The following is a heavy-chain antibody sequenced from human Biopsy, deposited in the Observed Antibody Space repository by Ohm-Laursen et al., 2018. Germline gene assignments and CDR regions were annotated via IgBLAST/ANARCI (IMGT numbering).Heavy chain of an antibody. Sequence: GTLSLTCAVSGGSISSDYWSWIRQSPGKGLEWIGYISNRGSTNYNPSLRGRVTISVDTSKNQFSLKLSSVTAADTAVFSCARLYRLDDYWNDDPPDAFDVWGQGTRVTVSS. CDR2: ISNRGST. CDR1: GGSISSDY. CDR3: ARLYRLDDYWNDDPPDAFDV. D-gene: IGHD3-3*01. V-gene: IGHV4-59*01. J-gene: IGHJ3*01.